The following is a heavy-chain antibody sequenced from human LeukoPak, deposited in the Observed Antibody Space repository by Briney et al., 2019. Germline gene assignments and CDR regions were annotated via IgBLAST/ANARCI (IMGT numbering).Heavy chain of an antibody. J-gene: IGHJ6*03. D-gene: IGHD3-22*01. Sequence: SETLSLTCAVYGGSFSGYYWSWIRQPPGKGLQWIGEINHSGSTNYNPSLKSRVTISVDTSKNQFSLKLSSVTAADTAVYYCARKRSSGYHYYYYYMDVWGKGTTVTVSS. CDR3: ARKRSSGYHYYYYYMDV. V-gene: IGHV4-34*01. CDR2: INHSGST. CDR1: GGSFSGYY.